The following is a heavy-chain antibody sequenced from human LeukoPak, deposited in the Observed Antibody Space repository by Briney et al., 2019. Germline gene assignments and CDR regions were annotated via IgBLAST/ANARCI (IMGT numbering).Heavy chain of an antibody. CDR3: ARRLGYYYGMDV. J-gene: IGHJ6*02. Sequence: QPGGSLRLSCAAPGFTFSSYEMNWVRQAPGKGLEWVSYISSSGSTIYYADSVKGRFTISRDNAKNSLYLQMNSLRAEDTAVYYCARRLGYYYGMDVWGQGTTVTVSS. CDR1: GFTFSSYE. V-gene: IGHV3-48*03. D-gene: IGHD7-27*01. CDR2: ISSSGSTI.